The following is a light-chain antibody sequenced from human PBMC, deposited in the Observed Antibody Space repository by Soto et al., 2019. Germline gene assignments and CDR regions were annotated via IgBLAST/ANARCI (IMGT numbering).Light chain of an antibody. J-gene: IGKJ2*01. CDR3: QKYSSFPYT. CDR1: QRISNW. Sequence: DIQMTQSPSTLSASVGDRVTITCRASQRISNWLAWYQQKPGKAPKLLIYDASSLESGVPSRFSGTGSGTEFTLTISSLQPDDFATYYCQKYSSFPYTFGQGTKLEIK. V-gene: IGKV1-5*01. CDR2: DAS.